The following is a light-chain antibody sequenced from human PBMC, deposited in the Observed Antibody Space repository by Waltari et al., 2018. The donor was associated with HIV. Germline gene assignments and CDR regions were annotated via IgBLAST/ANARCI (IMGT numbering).Light chain of an antibody. V-gene: IGKV1-27*01. Sequence: DIQMTQSPASLTASVGDRVTITCRASQGINNYLAWYQQKPGKGPKLLIYGASTLQSGVPSRFSGGGYGTDFTLTISGLQPGDVGTYFCHKYNSAPAFGQGTKVEIK. CDR1: QGINNY. CDR3: HKYNSAPA. CDR2: GAS. J-gene: IGKJ1*01.